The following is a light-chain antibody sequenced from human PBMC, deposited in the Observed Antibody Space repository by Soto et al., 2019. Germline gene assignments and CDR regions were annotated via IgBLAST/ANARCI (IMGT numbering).Light chain of an antibody. V-gene: IGKV1-39*01. CDR1: QSISIY. Sequence: DIQMTQSPSSLSASVGDRVTITCRASQSISIYLNWYQQKPGKAPKVLIYAASSVQSGVPSRFSGSGSGTDFTLTINSLQPEDFATYYCQQSSRTPFTFGGGTKVEI. J-gene: IGKJ4*01. CDR3: QQSSRTPFT. CDR2: AAS.